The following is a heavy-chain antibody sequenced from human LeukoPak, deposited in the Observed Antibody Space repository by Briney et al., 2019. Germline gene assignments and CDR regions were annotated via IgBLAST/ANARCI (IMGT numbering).Heavy chain of an antibody. Sequence: ASVKVSCKASGYTFTGYYMHWVRQAPGQGLEWMGIINPSGGSTSYAQKFQGRVTMTRDMSTSTVYMELSSLRSEDTAVYYCARDGRYSYGYQGYYYYMDVWGKGTTVTVSS. CDR1: GYTFTGYY. CDR2: INPSGGST. V-gene: IGHV1-46*01. CDR3: ARDGRYSYGYQGYYYYMDV. J-gene: IGHJ6*03. D-gene: IGHD5-18*01.